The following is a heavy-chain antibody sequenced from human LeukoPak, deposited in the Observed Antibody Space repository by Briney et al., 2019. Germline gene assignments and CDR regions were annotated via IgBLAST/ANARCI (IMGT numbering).Heavy chain of an antibody. CDR3: ARLSIFDYYDSRDPEGPAT. Sequence: GASVKVSCKASGYTFTGYYMHWVRQAPGQGLEWMGWINPNSGGTNYAQKFQGRVTMTRDTSISTAYMELSRLRSDDTAVYYCARLSIFDYYDSRDPEGPATWGQGTLVTVSS. CDR2: INPNSGGT. D-gene: IGHD3-22*01. V-gene: IGHV1-2*02. CDR1: GYTFTGYY. J-gene: IGHJ4*02.